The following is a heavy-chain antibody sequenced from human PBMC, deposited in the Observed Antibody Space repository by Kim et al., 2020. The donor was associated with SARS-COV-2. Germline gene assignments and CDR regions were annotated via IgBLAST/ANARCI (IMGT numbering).Heavy chain of an antibody. CDR2: IYSGGST. CDR1: GFTVSSNY. D-gene: IGHD3-22*01. J-gene: IGHJ6*02. V-gene: IGHV3-53*01. Sequence: GGSLRLSCAASGFTVSSNYMSWVRQAPGKGLEWVSVIYSGGSTYYADSVKGRFTISRDNSKNTLYLQMNSLRAEDTAVYYCAREGGLLLEGSGMDVWGQGTTVTVSS. CDR3: AREGGLLLEGSGMDV.